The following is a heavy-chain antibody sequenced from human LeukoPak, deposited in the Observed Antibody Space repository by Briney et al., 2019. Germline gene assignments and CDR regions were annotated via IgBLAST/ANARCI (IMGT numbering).Heavy chain of an antibody. J-gene: IGHJ4*02. CDR2: IHYSGST. CDR3: ARDRNRYAY. Sequence: SETLSLTCTVSGYSISSGYFWGWIRQPPGKGLEWIGSIHYSGSTYYNPSLKSRVTISVDTSKSQFSLYMDSVTAADTAVYYCARDRNRYAYWGQGTLVTVSS. V-gene: IGHV4-38-2*02. CDR1: GYSISSGYF. D-gene: IGHD1-14*01.